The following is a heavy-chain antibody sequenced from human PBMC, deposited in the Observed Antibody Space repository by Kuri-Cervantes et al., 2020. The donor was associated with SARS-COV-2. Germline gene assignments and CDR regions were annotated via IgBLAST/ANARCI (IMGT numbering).Heavy chain of an antibody. Sequence: GESLKISCAASGFTFSDYYMSWIRQAPGKGLEWVSYISSSGSTIYYADSVKGRFTISRDNAKNSLYLQMNSLRAEDTAVYYCAREHSSSLFFYYYYYMDVWGKGTTVTVSS. V-gene: IGHV3-11*04. CDR1: GFTFSDYY. CDR2: ISSSGSTI. D-gene: IGHD6-13*01. J-gene: IGHJ6*03. CDR3: AREHSSSLFFYYYYYMDV.